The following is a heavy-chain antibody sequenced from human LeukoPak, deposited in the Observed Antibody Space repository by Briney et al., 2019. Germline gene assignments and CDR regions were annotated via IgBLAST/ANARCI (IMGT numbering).Heavy chain of an antibody. CDR1: GGSISSGGYY. J-gene: IGHJ3*02. CDR2: IYYSGST. Sequence: PSETLSLTCTVSGGSISSGGYYWSWIRQHPGKGLEWIGYIYYSGSTYYNPSLKGRVTISVDTSKNQFSLKLSSVTAADTAVYYCARGLTLDAFDIWGQGTMVTVSS. CDR3: ARGLTLDAFDI. V-gene: IGHV4-31*03.